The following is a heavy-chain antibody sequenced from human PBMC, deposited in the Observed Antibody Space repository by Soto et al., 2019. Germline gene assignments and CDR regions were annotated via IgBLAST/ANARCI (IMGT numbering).Heavy chain of an antibody. CDR1: GFTFDDYS. J-gene: IGHJ6*03. D-gene: IGHD3-16*01. CDR2: ISWNSGRV. Sequence: GGSLRLSCAASGFTFDDYSMHWVRQAPGKGLEWVSGISWNSGRVAYADSVKGRFDIFSDNAKNSLYLQMNSLRAEDKALYYCAKDRGRPSGIWAPVYYYYMDVWGKGTTVTVSS. CDR3: AKDRGRPSGIWAPVYYYYMDV. V-gene: IGHV3-9*01.